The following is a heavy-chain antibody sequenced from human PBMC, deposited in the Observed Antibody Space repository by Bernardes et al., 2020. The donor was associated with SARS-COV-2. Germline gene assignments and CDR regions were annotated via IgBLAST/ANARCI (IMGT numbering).Heavy chain of an antibody. J-gene: IGHJ4*02. CDR2: ISWNSGSI. D-gene: IGHD3-10*01. CDR3: AKISGSGSYSTNDY. Sequence: SLRLSCAASGFTFDDYAMHWVRQAPGKGLEWVSGISWNSGSIGYADSVKGRFTISRDNAKNSLYLQMNSLRAEDTALYYCAKISGSGSYSTNDYWGQGTLVTVSS. V-gene: IGHV3-9*01. CDR1: GFTFDDYA.